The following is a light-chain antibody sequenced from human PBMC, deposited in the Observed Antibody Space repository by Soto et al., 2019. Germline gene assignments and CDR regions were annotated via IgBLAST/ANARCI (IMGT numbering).Light chain of an antibody. J-gene: IGKJ4*01. CDR1: QTVSNN. Sequence: EIVMTLSPATLSVSPGERATLSCRASQTVSNNLAWYQQKPGQTPRLLIYGASTRATGIPARFSGSGSGTEFTLTISSLQSEDFAVYYCQQYNNWLPLTFGGGTKVDIK. CDR3: QQYNNWLPLT. V-gene: IGKV3-15*01. CDR2: GAS.